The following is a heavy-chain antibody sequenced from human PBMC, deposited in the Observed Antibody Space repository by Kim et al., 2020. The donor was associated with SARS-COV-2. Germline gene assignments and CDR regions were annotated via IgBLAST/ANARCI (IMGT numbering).Heavy chain of an antibody. D-gene: IGHD3-10*01. Sequence: SETLSLTCTVSGGSITTSSYYWGWIRQPPGKGLEWIGSIYYTGSTYYNPSLKSRVSISVDTSNNQFSLKLNSVTAADTAVYYCARLEGSGSYSYYFDYWGQGTLVTVSS. CDR3: ARLEGSGSYSYYFDY. V-gene: IGHV4-39*01. CDR2: IYYTGST. CDR1: GGSITTSSYY. J-gene: IGHJ4*02.